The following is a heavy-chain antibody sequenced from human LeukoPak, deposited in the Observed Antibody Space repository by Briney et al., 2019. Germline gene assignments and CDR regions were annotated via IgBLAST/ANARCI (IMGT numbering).Heavy chain of an antibody. D-gene: IGHD1-26*01. CDR2: ISSSSSTI. Sequence: GGSLRLSCAAPGFTFSSYSMNWVRQAPGKGLEWVSYISSSSSTIYYADSVKGRFTISRDNAKNSLYLQMNSLRDEDTAVYYCARDRVEWELHPIDYWGQGTLVTVSS. V-gene: IGHV3-48*02. J-gene: IGHJ4*02. CDR1: GFTFSSYS. CDR3: ARDRVEWELHPIDY.